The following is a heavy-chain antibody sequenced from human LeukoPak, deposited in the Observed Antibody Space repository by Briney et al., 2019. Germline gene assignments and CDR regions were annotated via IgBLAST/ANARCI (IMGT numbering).Heavy chain of an antibody. CDR2: IYYSGST. D-gene: IGHD6-19*01. CDR3: AREPIAVARNYYFDY. Sequence: PSETLSLTCTVPGGSVSSGNYYWTWLRQPPGKGLEWIGYIYYSGSTNYNPSLKSRVTISVDTSKNQFSLKLSSVTAADTAVYYCAREPIAVARNYYFDYWGQGTLVTVSS. V-gene: IGHV4-61*01. CDR1: GGSVSSGNYY. J-gene: IGHJ4*02.